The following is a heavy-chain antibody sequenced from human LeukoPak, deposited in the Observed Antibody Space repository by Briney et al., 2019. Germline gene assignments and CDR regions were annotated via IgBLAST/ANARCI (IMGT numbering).Heavy chain of an antibody. CDR3: AKDIRAYRDPEPAFDY. CDR2: ISWNSGSI. CDR1: GFTFDDYA. D-gene: IGHD4-17*01. Sequence: GGSLRLSCAASGFTFDDYAMHWVRQAPGKGLERVSGISWNSGSIGYADSVKGRFTISRDNAKNSLYLQMNSLRAEDTALYYCAKDIRAYRDPEPAFDYWGQGTLVTVSS. J-gene: IGHJ4*02. V-gene: IGHV3-9*01.